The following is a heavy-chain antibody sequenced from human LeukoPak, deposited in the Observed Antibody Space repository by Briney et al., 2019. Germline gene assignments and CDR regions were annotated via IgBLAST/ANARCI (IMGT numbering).Heavy chain of an antibody. D-gene: IGHD6-13*01. V-gene: IGHV3-23*01. CDR1: GFTFSIYA. Sequence: GGSLRLSCAASGFTFSIYAMNWVRQAPGKGLEWIPGISGSGSTTYYADSVKGRFTISRDNSKNTVYLQMNSLRAEDTAVYYCAKRQQCDYWGQGTLVTVSS. J-gene: IGHJ4*02. CDR3: AKRQQCDY. CDR2: ISGSGSTT.